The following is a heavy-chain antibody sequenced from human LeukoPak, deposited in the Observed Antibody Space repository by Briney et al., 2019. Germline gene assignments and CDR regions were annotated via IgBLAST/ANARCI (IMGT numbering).Heavy chain of an antibody. CDR1: GFTFSSYW. CDR3: ARSYSSGWYETELDY. D-gene: IGHD6-19*01. CDR2: ISSSGSTI. Sequence: PGGSLRLSCAASGFTFSSYWMNWVRQAPGKGLEWVSYISSSGSTIYYADSVKGRFTISRDNAKNSLYLQMNSLRAEDTAVYYCARSYSSGWYETELDYWGQGTLVTVSS. V-gene: IGHV3-48*04. J-gene: IGHJ4*02.